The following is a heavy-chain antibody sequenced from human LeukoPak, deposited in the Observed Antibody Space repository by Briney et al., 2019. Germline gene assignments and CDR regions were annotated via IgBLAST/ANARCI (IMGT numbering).Heavy chain of an antibody. V-gene: IGHV4-4*02. Sequence: SETLSLTCAVSGDSISSDNWWSWVRQPPGTGLEWIGEIYHDGTTNYNPSLKSRVTISLDTSKNQFSLKLSSVTAADTAVYYCARGARGRYSSSYYYGMDVWGQGTTVTVSS. J-gene: IGHJ6*02. D-gene: IGHD6-6*01. CDR1: GDSISSDNW. CDR2: IYHDGTT. CDR3: ARGARGRYSSSYYYGMDV.